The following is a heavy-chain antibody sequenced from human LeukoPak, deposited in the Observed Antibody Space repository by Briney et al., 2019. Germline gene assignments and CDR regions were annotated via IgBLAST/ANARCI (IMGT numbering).Heavy chain of an antibody. D-gene: IGHD3-22*01. CDR3: ARGGSGYPVDY. CDR1: GGSISSGGYY. Sequence: PSETLSLTCTVSGGSISSGGYYWSWIRHHPVKGLEWIGSMYYSGTNYYNPSLKSRVTISGDTAKKQFSLKLSSVTAADTAVYYCARGGSGYPVDYWGQGTLVTVSS. J-gene: IGHJ4*02. V-gene: IGHV4-31*03. CDR2: MYYSGTN.